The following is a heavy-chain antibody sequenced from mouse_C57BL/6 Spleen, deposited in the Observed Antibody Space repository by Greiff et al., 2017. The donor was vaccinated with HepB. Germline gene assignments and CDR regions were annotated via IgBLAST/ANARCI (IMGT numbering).Heavy chain of an antibody. D-gene: IGHD1-3*01. V-gene: IGHV5-9-1*02. CDR3: TRESSSPFAY. CDR2: ISSGGDYI. J-gene: IGHJ3*01. Sequence: EVKLMESGEGLVKPGGSLKLSCAASGFTFSSYAMSWVRQTPEKRLEWVAYISSGGDYIYYADTVKGRFTISRDNARNTLYLQMSSLKSEDTAMYYCTRESSSPFAYWGQGTLVTVSA. CDR1: GFTFSSYA.